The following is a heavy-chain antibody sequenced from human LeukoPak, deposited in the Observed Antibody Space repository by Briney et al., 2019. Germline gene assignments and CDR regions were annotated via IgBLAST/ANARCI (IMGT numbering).Heavy chain of an antibody. V-gene: IGHV3-21*01. Sequence: KPGGSLRLSCAASGSTFSSYSMNWVRQAPGKGLEWVSSISSSSSYIYYADSVEGRFTISRDNAKNSLYLQMNSLRAEDTAVYYCARDYSTVGATTPFDYWGQGTLVTVSS. CDR3: ARDYSTVGATTPFDY. CDR2: ISSSSSYI. D-gene: IGHD1-26*01. J-gene: IGHJ4*02. CDR1: GSTFSSYS.